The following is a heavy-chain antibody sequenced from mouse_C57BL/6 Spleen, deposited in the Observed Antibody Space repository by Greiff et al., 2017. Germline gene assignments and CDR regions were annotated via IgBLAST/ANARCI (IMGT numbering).Heavy chain of an antibody. Sequence: EVKLVESVAELVRPGASVKLSCTASGFNIKNTYMHWVKQRPEQGLEWIGRIDPANGNTKYAPKFQGKATITADTSSNTAYLQLSSLTSEDTAIYYCARSNYGSSYPFDYWGQGTTLTVSS. D-gene: IGHD1-1*01. V-gene: IGHV14-3*01. J-gene: IGHJ2*01. CDR2: IDPANGNT. CDR1: GFNIKNTY. CDR3: ARSNYGSSYPFDY.